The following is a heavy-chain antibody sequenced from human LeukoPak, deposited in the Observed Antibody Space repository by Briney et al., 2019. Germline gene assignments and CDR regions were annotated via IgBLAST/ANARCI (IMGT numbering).Heavy chain of an antibody. CDR2: IYSGGST. J-gene: IGHJ4*02. D-gene: IGHD2-2*01. V-gene: IGHV3-66*01. CDR1: GFTVSSNY. CDR3: AKELGYCSSTSCASFDY. Sequence: GGSLRLSCAASGFTVSSNYMSWVRQAPGKGLEWVSIIYSGGSTYYADSVKGRFTISRDNSKNTLYLQMNSLRAEDTAVYYCAKELGYCSSTSCASFDYWGQGTLVTVSS.